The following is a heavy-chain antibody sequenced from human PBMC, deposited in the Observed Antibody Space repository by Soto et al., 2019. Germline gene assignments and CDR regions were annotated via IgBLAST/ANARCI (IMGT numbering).Heavy chain of an antibody. CDR2: IYYSGST. CDR3: ATLWGTRDGMDV. Sequence: SETLSLTCTVSGGSISSYYWSWIRQPPGKGLEWIGYIYYSGSTNYNPSLKSRVTISVDTSKNQFSLKLSSVTAADTAVYYCATLWGTRDGMDVWGQGTTVTVSS. CDR1: GGSISSYY. V-gene: IGHV4-59*01. D-gene: IGHD3-16*01. J-gene: IGHJ6*02.